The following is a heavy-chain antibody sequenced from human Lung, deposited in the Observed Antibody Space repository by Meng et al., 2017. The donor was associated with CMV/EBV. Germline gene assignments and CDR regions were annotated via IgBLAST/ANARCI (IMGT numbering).Heavy chain of an antibody. Sequence: ASVKVSXKASGYSFTDYGISWVRRAPGQGLEWVGWISPYDGDTNYARKLQGRVTMTTDTSTTTAYMELRSLRSDDTAVYYCARDLEYCGSTTCYEDCFDPWGQGTLVTVSS. CDR3: ARDLEYCGSTTCYEDCFDP. D-gene: IGHD2-2*01. CDR1: GYSFTDYG. V-gene: IGHV1-18*01. CDR2: ISPYDGDT. J-gene: IGHJ5*02.